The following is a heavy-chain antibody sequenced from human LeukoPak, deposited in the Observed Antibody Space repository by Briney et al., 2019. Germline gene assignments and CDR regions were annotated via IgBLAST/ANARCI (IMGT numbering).Heavy chain of an antibody. D-gene: IGHD2-15*01. Sequence: PGGSLRLSCAASGFTFNNYGMHWVRQAPGKGLEWVAFIRYDGSNKYYADSVKGRFTISRDNSKNTLYLQMNSLRAEDTAVYYCAKLLYWYTDLWGRGTLVTVSS. V-gene: IGHV3-30*02. CDR2: IRYDGSNK. J-gene: IGHJ2*01. CDR3: AKLLYWYTDL. CDR1: GFTFNNYG.